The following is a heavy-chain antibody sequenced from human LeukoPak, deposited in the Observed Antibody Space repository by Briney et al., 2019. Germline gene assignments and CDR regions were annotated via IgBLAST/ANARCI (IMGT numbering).Heavy chain of an antibody. CDR3: ARGTYYYGSGEFDAFDI. D-gene: IGHD3-10*01. J-gene: IGHJ3*02. V-gene: IGHV4-61*02. Sequence: SETLSLTCTVSGGSISSRNYYWSWIRRPAGKGLEWIGRIYTSGSTDYNPSLKSRITISVDTSKNQFSLKLSSVTAADTAVYYCARGTYYYGSGEFDAFDIWGQGTMVTVSS. CDR2: IYTSGST. CDR1: GGSISSRNYY.